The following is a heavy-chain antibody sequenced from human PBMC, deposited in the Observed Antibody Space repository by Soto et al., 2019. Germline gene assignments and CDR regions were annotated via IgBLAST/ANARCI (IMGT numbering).Heavy chain of an antibody. CDR1: GGSISSYY. V-gene: IGHV4-59*01. CDR2: IYYSGST. Sequence: SETLSLTCTVSGGSISSYYWIWIRQPPGKGLEWIGYIYYSGSTNYNPSLKSRVTISVDTSKNQFSLKLSSVTAADTAVYYCARSRGGYFDYWGQGTLVTVSS. D-gene: IGHD3-16*01. J-gene: IGHJ4*02. CDR3: ARSRGGYFDY.